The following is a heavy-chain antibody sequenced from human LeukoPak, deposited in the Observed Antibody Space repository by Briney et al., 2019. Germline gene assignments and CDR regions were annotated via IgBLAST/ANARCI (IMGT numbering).Heavy chain of an antibody. D-gene: IGHD4-17*01. CDR3: ARVADYGDYVGGDWIDP. CDR1: GGSISSYY. CDR2: IYSTGSA. V-gene: IGHV4-4*07. J-gene: IGHJ5*02. Sequence: PSETLSLTCTVSGGSISSYYWSWIRQPAGKGLEWIGRIYSTGSANYNPSLKSRVTMSVDTSENQFSLKLSSVTAADTAVYYCARVADYGDYVGGDWIDPWGQGTLVTVSS.